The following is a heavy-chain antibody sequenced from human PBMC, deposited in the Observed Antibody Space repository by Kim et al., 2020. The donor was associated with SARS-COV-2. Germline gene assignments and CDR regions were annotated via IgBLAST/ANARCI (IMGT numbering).Heavy chain of an antibody. CDR1: GGSISSGGYY. CDR3: ARDLQTYYYDSSGYQTYYYYGMDV. CDR2: IYYSGST. D-gene: IGHD3-22*01. Sequence: SETLSLTCTVSGGSISSGGYYWSWIRHHPGKGLEWIGYIYYSGSTYYNPSLKSRVTISVDTSKNQFSLKLSSVTAADTAVYYCARDLQTYYYDSSGYQTYYYYGMDVWGQGTTVTVS. V-gene: IGHV4-31*03. J-gene: IGHJ6*02.